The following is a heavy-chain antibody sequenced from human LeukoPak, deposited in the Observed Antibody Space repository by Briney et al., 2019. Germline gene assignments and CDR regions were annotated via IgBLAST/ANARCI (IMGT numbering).Heavy chain of an antibody. CDR3: ARLDDILTGYNPDY. D-gene: IGHD3-9*01. CDR2: IYPGDSDT. CDR1: GSRFTSYW. J-gene: IGHJ4*02. V-gene: IGHV5-51*01. Sequence: LGESLQISCQGSGSRFTSYWIGWVRQMPGKGLEGMGIIYPGDSDTRYSPSFQGQVTISADKSISTAYLQWSSLKASDTAMYYCARLDDILTGYNPDYWGQGTLVTVS.